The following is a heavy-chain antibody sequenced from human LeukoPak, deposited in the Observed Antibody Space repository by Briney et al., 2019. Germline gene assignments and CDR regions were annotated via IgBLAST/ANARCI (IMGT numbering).Heavy chain of an antibody. V-gene: IGHV3-53*01. CDR1: GFTVSSSY. Sequence: GGSLRLSCAASGFTVSSSYMNWVRQAPGKGLEWVSVIYSGGSTYYADSVKGRFTISRDNSKNTLYLQMNSLRAEDTAVYYCARRIWADWYFDLWGRGTLVTVSS. D-gene: IGHD6-19*01. CDR2: IYSGGST. J-gene: IGHJ2*01. CDR3: ARRIWADWYFDL.